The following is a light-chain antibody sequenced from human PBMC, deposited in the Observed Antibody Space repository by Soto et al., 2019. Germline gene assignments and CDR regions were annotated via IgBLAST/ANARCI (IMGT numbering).Light chain of an antibody. J-gene: IGKJ1*01. CDR3: QQRSNWPPWT. CDR2: DAS. CDR1: QSVSSY. Sequence: EIVLTQSPATLSLSPGERATLSCRASQSVSSYLAWYQQKPGQAPRLLIYDASNRATGIPARFSGSGSGIDFTLTISSLAPEDFAVYYCQQRSNWPPWTVGQGTKVEIK. V-gene: IGKV3-11*01.